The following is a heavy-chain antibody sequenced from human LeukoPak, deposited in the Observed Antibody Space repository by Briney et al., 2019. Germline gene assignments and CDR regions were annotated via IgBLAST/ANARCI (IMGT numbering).Heavy chain of an antibody. CDR3: ARGANLGYCSSTRCYTTAIRIYYYYGMDV. Sequence: GRSLRLSCAASGFTFSSYGMHWVRQAPGKGLEWVAVIWYDGSNKYYADSVKGRFTISRDNSKNTLYPQMNSLRAEDTAVYYCARGANLGYCSSTRCYTTAIRIYYYYGMDVWGQGTTVTVSS. D-gene: IGHD2-2*02. J-gene: IGHJ6*02. CDR1: GFTFSSYG. CDR2: IWYDGSNK. V-gene: IGHV3-33*01.